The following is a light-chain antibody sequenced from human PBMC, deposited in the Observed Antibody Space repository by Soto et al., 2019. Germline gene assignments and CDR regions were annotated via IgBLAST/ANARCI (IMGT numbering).Light chain of an antibody. V-gene: IGLV2-23*02. CDR1: SSDVGNYNL. CDR3: CSYAGSSTLMV. CDR2: AVS. J-gene: IGLJ2*01. Sequence: QSALTQPASVSGSPGQSITISCTGTSSDVGNYNLVSWYQHHPGKVPKLMIYAVSKRPSGVSTRFSGSKSGNTASLTISGLQAEDEADYFCCSYAGSSTLMVFGGGTKLTVL.